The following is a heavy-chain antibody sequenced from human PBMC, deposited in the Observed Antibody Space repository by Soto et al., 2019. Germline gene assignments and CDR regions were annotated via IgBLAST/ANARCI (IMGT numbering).Heavy chain of an antibody. CDR1: GFIFSSYP. V-gene: IGHV3-23*01. J-gene: IGHJ6*02. Sequence: EVQVLESGGGLVQPGGSLRLSCAASGFIFSSYPMSWVRQAPGKGLEWVSGIGGSGDRRYYAESVKGRFTISRDNSRNTLYLQMNSLSAEDTGVYYCAKSVRSQVGYYYYYYGMDVWGQGTTVTVSS. D-gene: IGHD1-26*01. CDR3: AKSVRSQVGYYYYYYGMDV. CDR2: IGGSGDRR.